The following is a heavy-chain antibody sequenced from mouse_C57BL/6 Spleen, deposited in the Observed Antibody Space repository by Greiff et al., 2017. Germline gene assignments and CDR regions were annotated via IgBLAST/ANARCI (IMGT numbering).Heavy chain of an antibody. CDR2: IYPGSGST. J-gene: IGHJ2*01. Sequence: QVQLQQPGAELVKPGASVKMSCKASGYTFTSYWITWVKQRPGQGLEWIGDIYPGSGSTNYNEKFKSKATLTVDTSSSTAYMQLSSLTSEDSAVYYCASSYYYGPLFDYWGQGTTLTVSS. V-gene: IGHV1-55*01. D-gene: IGHD1-1*01. CDR1: GYTFTSYW. CDR3: ASSYYYGPLFDY.